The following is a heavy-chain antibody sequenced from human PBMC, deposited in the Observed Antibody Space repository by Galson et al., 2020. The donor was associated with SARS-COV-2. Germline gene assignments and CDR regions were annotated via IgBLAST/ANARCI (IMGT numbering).Heavy chain of an antibody. J-gene: IGHJ4*02. V-gene: IGHV4-34*01. D-gene: IGHD7-27*01. CDR3: ARKTGARYYFEC. CDR1: GGSFRGYY. CDR2: ITHSGAT. Sequence: SETLSLTCAVYGGSFRGYYWSWIRQSPGKGLEWIGEITHSGATKYNPSLKSRLTLFVDTSKNQFSLKLNSVTAADTAVYYCARKTGARYYFECWGQGNLVTVSS.